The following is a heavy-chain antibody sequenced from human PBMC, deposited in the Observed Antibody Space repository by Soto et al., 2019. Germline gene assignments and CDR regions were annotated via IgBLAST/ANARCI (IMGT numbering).Heavy chain of an antibody. CDR2: FSFYGRRDNT. Sequence: EVQLLESGGGLVQPGGSLRLSCVGSGFTFSSYDMTWVRQAPGKGLEWVSSFSFYGRRDNTYYADSVKGRFTISRDNSRNTVYLQMDNLRVEDTAVYYCAKFLYNDNVGPNDHWGQGTLGTVSS. CDR1: GFTFSSYD. D-gene: IGHD1-1*01. J-gene: IGHJ4*02. CDR3: AKFLYNDNVGPNDH. V-gene: IGHV3-23*01.